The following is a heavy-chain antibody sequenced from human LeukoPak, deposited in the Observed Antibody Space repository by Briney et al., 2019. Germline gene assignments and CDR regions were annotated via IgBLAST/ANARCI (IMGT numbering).Heavy chain of an antibody. D-gene: IGHD2-2*01. CDR1: VYTFTSYG. CDR3: ARDRVYCSSTSCYSIDY. CDR2: ISAYNGNT. V-gene: IGHV1-18*01. Sequence: VAAVKVSCKASVYTFTSYGISWVRQAPGQGREGVGWISAYNGNTNYAQKLQGRVTMTTDTSTSTAYMELRSLRSDDAAVYYCARDRVYCSSTSCYSIDYWGQGTLVTVSS. J-gene: IGHJ4*02.